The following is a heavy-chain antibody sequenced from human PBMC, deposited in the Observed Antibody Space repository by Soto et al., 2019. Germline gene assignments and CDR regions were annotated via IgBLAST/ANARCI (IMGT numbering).Heavy chain of an antibody. CDR1: GFASRAFS. D-gene: IGHD2-15*01. V-gene: IGHV3-21*01. Sequence: EVQLVESGGGLVKPGGSLRLSCAASGFASRAFSINWVRQAPGKGLQWVSSTFNYRPNPDYADSVKGRFTISRDNAENSAYIQMDSLRVEDTAVYYCAREEGYCRGGSCFRSAFELWGQGTVVTVSS. CDR2: TFNYRPNP. CDR3: AREEGYCRGGSCFRSAFEL. J-gene: IGHJ3*01.